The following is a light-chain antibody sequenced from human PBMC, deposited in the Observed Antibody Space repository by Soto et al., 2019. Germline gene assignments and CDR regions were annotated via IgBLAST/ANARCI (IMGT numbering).Light chain of an antibody. V-gene: IGKV1-39*01. J-gene: IGKJ4*01. CDR1: QSISNY. CDR3: QQSYSTPLT. Sequence: DIQMTQSPPSLSASIGDRVTITCRASQSISNYLNWYQQKPGIAPKLLIYAASSLQSGVPSRFSGSGSGTDFTLTISSLQPEDFATYYCQQSYSTPLTFGGGTKVETK. CDR2: AAS.